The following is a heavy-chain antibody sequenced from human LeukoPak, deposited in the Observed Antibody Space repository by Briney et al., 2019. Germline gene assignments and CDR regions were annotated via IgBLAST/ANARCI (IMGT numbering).Heavy chain of an antibody. J-gene: IGHJ5*02. CDR1: GYSFTSYW. Sequence: GESLKISCKGSGYSFTSYWIGWVRQMPGKGLEGMGIIYPGDSDTRYSPSFQGQVTISADKSISTAYLQWSSLKASDTAMYYCARLGITGTVYNWFDPWGQGTLVTVSS. V-gene: IGHV5-51*01. CDR3: ARLGITGTVYNWFDP. CDR2: IYPGDSDT. D-gene: IGHD1-7*01.